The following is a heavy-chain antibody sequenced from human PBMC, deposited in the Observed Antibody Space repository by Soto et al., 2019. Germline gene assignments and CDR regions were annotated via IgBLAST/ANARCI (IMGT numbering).Heavy chain of an antibody. CDR3: VRGHCDNGICRHCDF. Sequence: QVQLVQSGAEVKEPGASVKVSCRAPEYTLTNYHMHWVRQAPGHGLEWMGASNPSGDITRYPQKFQGRITMTRNKSTSTVYMELTTLRSDDTAVYYCVRGHCDNGICRHCDFWGQGTLVTVSS. J-gene: IGHJ4*02. D-gene: IGHD2-8*01. V-gene: IGHV1-46*03. CDR2: SNPSGDIT. CDR1: EYTLTNYH.